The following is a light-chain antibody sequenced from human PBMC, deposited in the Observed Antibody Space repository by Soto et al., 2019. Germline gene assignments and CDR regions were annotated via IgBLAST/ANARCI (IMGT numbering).Light chain of an antibody. CDR2: DAS. CDR3: QQRSNWLGT. Sequence: EIVFTQSPATLSLSPGERATLSCRSSQSVSSYLAWYQQKPGQAPRLLIYDASNRATGIPARFSGSGSGTDFTLTISSLEPEDFAVYYCQQRSNWLGTFGGGTKVEIK. V-gene: IGKV3-11*01. CDR1: QSVSSY. J-gene: IGKJ4*01.